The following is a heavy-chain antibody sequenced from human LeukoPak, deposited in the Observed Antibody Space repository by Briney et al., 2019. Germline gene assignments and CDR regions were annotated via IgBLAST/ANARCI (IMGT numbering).Heavy chain of an antibody. CDR1: GFTFSDYS. J-gene: IGHJ4*02. V-gene: IGHV3-21*01. Sequence: PGGSLRLSCAASGFTFSDYSMNWVRQAPGKGLEWVSSISSSSTYIFYADSVKGRFFISRDYAKNSLYLQMNSLRAEDTAVYFCARGQGVYASGSYPFDDWGQGTQVTVSS. D-gene: IGHD3-10*01. CDR2: ISSSSTYI. CDR3: ARGQGVYASGSYPFDD.